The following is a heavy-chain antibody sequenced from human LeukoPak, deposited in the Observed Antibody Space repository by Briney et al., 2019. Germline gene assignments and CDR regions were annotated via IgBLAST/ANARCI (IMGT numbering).Heavy chain of an antibody. CDR3: ERDLLGTFEI. Sequence: SETLSLSCSVGGGSISYYFWWWIQQPAGRVLEWGGRIYSSGRTNYNPSLKSRVTISVDTSHNQSSLQLSSVTAADTAVYYGERDLLGTFEIWGQGTMVTVSS. J-gene: IGHJ3*02. V-gene: IGHV4-4*07. CDR1: GGSISYYF. CDR2: IYSSGRT.